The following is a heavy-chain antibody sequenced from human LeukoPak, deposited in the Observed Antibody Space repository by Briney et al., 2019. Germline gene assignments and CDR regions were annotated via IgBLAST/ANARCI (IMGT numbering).Heavy chain of an antibody. V-gene: IGHV4-39*01. CDR2: IYESGSA. CDR3: ARHYGP. D-gene: IGHD3-16*01. Sequence: SETLSLTCTVSGGSTSSSFNYWAWIRQPLGKGLEWIGSIYESGSAYYNPSLKSRITMSVDTSENQFSLKLTSVTAADTAVYYCARHYGPWGQGTLVTVSS. J-gene: IGHJ5*02. CDR1: GGSTSSSFNY.